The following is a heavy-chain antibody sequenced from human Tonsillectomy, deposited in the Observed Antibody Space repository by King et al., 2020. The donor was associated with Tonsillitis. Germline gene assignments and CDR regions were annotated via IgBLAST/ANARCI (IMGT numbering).Heavy chain of an antibody. J-gene: IGHJ4*02. V-gene: IGHV2-5*01. Sequence: ITLKESGPTLVKPTQTLTLTCTFSGFSLSTSVVGVGWIRHPPGKALEWVALIYWNDDKRYSPSLKSRLTITKDTSKNQVVLTMTNMDPVDTATYYCARQGYSYGEFDYWGQGTLVTVSS. CDR1: GFSLSTSVVG. D-gene: IGHD5-18*01. CDR2: IYWNDDK. CDR3: ARQGYSYGEFDY.